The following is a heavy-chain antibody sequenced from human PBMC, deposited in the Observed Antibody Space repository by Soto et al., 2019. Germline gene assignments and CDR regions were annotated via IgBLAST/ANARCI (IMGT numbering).Heavy chain of an antibody. CDR1: GGTFSNYV. CDR2: IIPISGTA. CDR3: ARGWNDFPH. D-gene: IGHD1-1*01. J-gene: IGHJ1*01. V-gene: IGHV1-69*01. Sequence: QVQLVQSGAEVKKPGSSVKDSCKASGGTFSNYVITWVRQAPGQGLECMGGIIPISGTANYAQKFQGRVTITADEHTSTVYMELSSLRSEDTAVYYCARGWNDFPHWGQGTLVTVSS.